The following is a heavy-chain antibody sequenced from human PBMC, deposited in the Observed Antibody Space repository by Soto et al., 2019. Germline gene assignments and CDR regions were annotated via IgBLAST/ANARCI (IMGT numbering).Heavy chain of an antibody. J-gene: IGHJ5*02. Sequence: QVQLVQSGAEVKKPGSSVKVSCKASGGTFSSYAISWVRQAPGQGLAWMGGIIPIFGTANYAQKFQGRVTITADKSKSTAYMELGSLRSEDTAVYYCALAPRPLRFLEWFIRRWFAPWCQGTLVTVSS. V-gene: IGHV1-69*06. D-gene: IGHD3-3*01. CDR2: IIPIFGTA. CDR1: GGTFSSYA. CDR3: ALAPRPLRFLEWFIRRWFAP.